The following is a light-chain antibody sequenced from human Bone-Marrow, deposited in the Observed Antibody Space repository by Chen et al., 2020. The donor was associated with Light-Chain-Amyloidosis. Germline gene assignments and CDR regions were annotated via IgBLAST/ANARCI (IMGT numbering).Light chain of an antibody. CDR3: QVWDRSSDRPV. V-gene: IGLV3-21*02. CDR2: DDS. Sequence: SSVLTQPSSVSVAPGQTATIACGGNNIGSTSVHWYQKTPGQAPLLVGYDDSDRPSGIPERLSGSNAGNTATLTISRVEAGDEADYYCQVWDRSSDRPVFGGGTKLTVL. CDR1: NIGSTS. J-gene: IGLJ3*02.